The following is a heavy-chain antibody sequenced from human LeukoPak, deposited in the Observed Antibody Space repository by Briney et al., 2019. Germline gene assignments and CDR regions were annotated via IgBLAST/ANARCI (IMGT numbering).Heavy chain of an antibody. CDR2: IYHSGGT. V-gene: IGHV4-38-2*02. CDR3: AREKQGFDP. Sequence: SETLSLTCTVSGYSISSGYYWGWIRQPPGKGLEWIGSIYHSGGTYYNPSLKSRVTISVDTSKNQFSLKLSSVTAADTAVYYCAREKQGFDPWGQGTLVTVSS. J-gene: IGHJ5*02. CDR1: GYSISSGYY.